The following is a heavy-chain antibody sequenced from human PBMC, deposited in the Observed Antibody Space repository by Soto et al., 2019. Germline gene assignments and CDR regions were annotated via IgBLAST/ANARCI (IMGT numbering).Heavy chain of an antibody. Sequence: QVQLVESGGGVVQPGRSLRLSCAASGFTFSSYAMHWVRQAPGKGLEWVAVISYDGSNKYYADSVKGRFTISRDNSKNTLYLQMNSLRAEDTAVYYWARSIAVAGSWVSAFDIWGQGTMVTVSS. V-gene: IGHV3-30-3*01. J-gene: IGHJ3*02. D-gene: IGHD6-19*01. CDR1: GFTFSSYA. CDR3: ARSIAVAGSWVSAFDI. CDR2: ISYDGSNK.